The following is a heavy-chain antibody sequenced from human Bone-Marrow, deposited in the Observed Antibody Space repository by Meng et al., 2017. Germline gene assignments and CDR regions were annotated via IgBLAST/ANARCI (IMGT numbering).Heavy chain of an antibody. Sequence: QGPLQESGPGLVKPSQTLSLTCTVSGGSISSGNHYWSWIRQHSGKGLEYIGYIYYSGSTYYNPSLKSRVIISVDTSKNQFSLRLNSVTAADTAVYYCASLYGDSSVWYLDLWGRGTLVTVSS. D-gene: IGHD4-17*01. CDR3: ASLYGDSSVWYLDL. CDR2: IYYSGST. CDR1: GGSISSGNHY. J-gene: IGHJ2*01. V-gene: IGHV4-31*03.